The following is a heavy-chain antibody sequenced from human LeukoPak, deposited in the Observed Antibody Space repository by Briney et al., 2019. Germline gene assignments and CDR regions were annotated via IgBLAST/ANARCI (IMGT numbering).Heavy chain of an antibody. CDR3: ARDAQRGFDYSNSLRY. V-gene: IGHV3-33*01. CDR1: EFIFSHYG. Sequence: GGSLRLSCAASEFIFSHYGMHWVRQAPGKGLEWVAVIWSDGSNRFYAGSVKGRFTIPRDNAQNTVFLQMNSLRAEDTAMYYCARDAQRGFDYSNSLRYWGHGTLVTVSS. CDR2: IWSDGSNR. J-gene: IGHJ4*01. D-gene: IGHD4-11*01.